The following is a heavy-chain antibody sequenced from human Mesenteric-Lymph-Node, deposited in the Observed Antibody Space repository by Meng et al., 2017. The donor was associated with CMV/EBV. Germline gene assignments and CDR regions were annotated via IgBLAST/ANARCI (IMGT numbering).Heavy chain of an antibody. V-gene: IGHV4-34*01. CDR2: ISDSGST. CDR1: GGSFSGYY. CDR3: ARGYPMTVFDY. D-gene: IGHD2-21*02. J-gene: IGHJ4*02. Sequence: LTCTVYGGSFSGYYWGWIRQPPGKGLEWIGEISDSGSTNYNPSLKSRVTISIDTSTNQFSLKLNSMTAADTAVYYCARGYPMTVFDYWGQGTLVTVSS.